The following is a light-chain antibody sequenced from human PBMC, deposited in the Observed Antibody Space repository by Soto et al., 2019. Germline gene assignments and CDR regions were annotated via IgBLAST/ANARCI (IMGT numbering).Light chain of an antibody. V-gene: IGLV2-8*01. Sequence: QSALTQPPSASGSPGQSVTISCTGTSSDIGRYNYVSWYQQRPGKAPKLIIFQVNKRPSGVPDRFSGSKSGNTASLTVSGLQPKDEADYYCNSYAGNSWVFGGGTKLTVL. CDR3: NSYAGNSWV. CDR1: SSDIGRYNY. J-gene: IGLJ3*02. CDR2: QVN.